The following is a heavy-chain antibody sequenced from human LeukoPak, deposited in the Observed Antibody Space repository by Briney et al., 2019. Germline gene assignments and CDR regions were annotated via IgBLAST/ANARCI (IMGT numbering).Heavy chain of an antibody. CDR2: IPYDGSNK. J-gene: IGHJ3*02. CDR3: AKDPHDDYVDVFDS. D-gene: IGHD4-17*01. V-gene: IGHV3-30*07. Sequence: PGRSLRLSCAASGFTFSSYAMHWVRQAPGKGLEWVAVIPYDGSNKYYADSVKGRFTISRDNSKSTLYLQMNRLRADDTALYYCAKDPHDDYVDVFDSWGPGTMVTVSS. CDR1: GFTFSSYA.